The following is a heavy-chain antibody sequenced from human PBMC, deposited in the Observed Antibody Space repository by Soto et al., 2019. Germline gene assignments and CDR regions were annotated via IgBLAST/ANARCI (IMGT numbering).Heavy chain of an antibody. J-gene: IGHJ4*02. CDR2: INPSGGST. CDR3: AGDQQQLDYFDY. CDR1: GYTFTSYY. V-gene: IGHV1-46*01. Sequence: QVQLVQSGAEVKKPGASVKVSCKASGYTFTSYYMHWVRQAPGQGLEWMGIINPSGGSTSYAQKFQGRVTMTRDTSTSTVYMELSSLGSEDTAVYYCAGDQQQLDYFDYWGQGTLVTVSS. D-gene: IGHD6-13*01.